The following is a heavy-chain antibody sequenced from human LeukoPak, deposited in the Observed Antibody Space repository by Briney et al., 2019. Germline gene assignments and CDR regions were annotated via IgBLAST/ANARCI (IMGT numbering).Heavy chain of an antibody. D-gene: IGHD3-22*01. Sequence: GGSLRLSCAASGFTFSSYGMHWVRQAPGKGLEWVAFIRYDGSNKYYADSVKGRFTISRDNSKNTLYLQMNSLRAEDTAVYYCAKKYYYDSSGYYYGHFDYWGQGTLVTVSS. CDR3: AKKYYYDSSGYYYGHFDY. J-gene: IGHJ4*02. CDR2: IRYDGSNK. CDR1: GFTFSSYG. V-gene: IGHV3-30*02.